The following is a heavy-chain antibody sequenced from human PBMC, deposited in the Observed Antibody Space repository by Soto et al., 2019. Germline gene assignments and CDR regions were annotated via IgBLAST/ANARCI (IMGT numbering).Heavy chain of an antibody. J-gene: IGHJ5*02. D-gene: IGHD1-26*01. Sequence: SGPTLVNPTQTLTLTCTFSGFSLSTSGMRVSWIRQPPGKALEWLARIDRDDDKFYSTSLKTRLTISKDTSKNQVVLTMTNMDPVDTATYYCARGRAGNWFDPWGQGTLVTVSS. CDR3: ARGRAGNWFDP. V-gene: IGHV2-70*04. CDR2: IDRDDDK. CDR1: GFSLSTSGMR.